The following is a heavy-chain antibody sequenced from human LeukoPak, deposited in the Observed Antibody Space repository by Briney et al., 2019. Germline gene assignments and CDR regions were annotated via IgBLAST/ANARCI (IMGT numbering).Heavy chain of an antibody. CDR2: IYTSGST. Sequence: SETLSLTCTVSGGSISSGSYYWSWIRQPAGKGLEWIGRIYTSGSTNYNPSLKSRVTISVDTSKNQFSLKLSSVTAADTAVYYCARQAGYSGYDDIWGQGTMVTVSS. CDR1: GGSISSGSYY. D-gene: IGHD5-12*01. CDR3: ARQAGYSGYDDI. V-gene: IGHV4-61*02. J-gene: IGHJ3*02.